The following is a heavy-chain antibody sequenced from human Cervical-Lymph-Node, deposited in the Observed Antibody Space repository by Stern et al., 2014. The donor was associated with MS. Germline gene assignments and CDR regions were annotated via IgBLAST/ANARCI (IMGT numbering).Heavy chain of an antibody. V-gene: IGHV5-51*01. CDR3: ARQKRDYFYGMDV. Sequence: VQLVESGAEVKKPGESLKISCKASGYDFTSYWIGWVRQMPGKGLEWMGIIYPGDSDTRYTPSFQGQVTISADKSISTAYLQWSSLKASDTAIYYCARQKRDYFYGMDVLGQGTKVTVSS. CDR1: GYDFTSYW. CDR2: IYPGDSDT. J-gene: IGHJ6*02.